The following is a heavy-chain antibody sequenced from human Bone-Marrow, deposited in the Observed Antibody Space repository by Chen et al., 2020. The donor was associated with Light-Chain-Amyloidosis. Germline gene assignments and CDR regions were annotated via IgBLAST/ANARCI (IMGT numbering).Heavy chain of an antibody. CDR2: VHHSGST. V-gene: IGHV4-34*02. CDR3: ARVRGGFGESFGVGYDY. CDR1: GGSFSDSY. D-gene: IGHD3-10*01. Sequence: QVQLQQWGAGLLKPSETLSLTCAVYGGSFSDSYWSWIRQPPGKGLEWIGDVHHSGSTNYNPALESRVTISTDTYKNQFSLELRSVTAADTAVYYCARVRGGFGESFGVGYDYWGQGTLVTVSS. J-gene: IGHJ4*02.